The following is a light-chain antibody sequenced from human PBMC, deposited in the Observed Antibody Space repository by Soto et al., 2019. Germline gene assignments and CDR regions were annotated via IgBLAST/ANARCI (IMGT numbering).Light chain of an antibody. J-gene: IGKJ3*01. CDR3: QQSYSTPWP. CDR2: AAS. V-gene: IGKV1-39*01. Sequence: DIQMTQSPSSLSASVGDRVTITCRASQSISSYLNWYQQKPGKAPKLLIYAASSLQSGVPSRFSGSGSGTDFTLTISSLQPEEFATYYCQQSYSTPWPFGPGTKVDIK. CDR1: QSISSY.